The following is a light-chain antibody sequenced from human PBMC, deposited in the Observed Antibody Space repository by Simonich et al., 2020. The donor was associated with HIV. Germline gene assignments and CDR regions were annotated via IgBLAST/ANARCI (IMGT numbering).Light chain of an antibody. J-gene: IGLJ1*01. CDR2: DVS. V-gene: IGLV2-14*03. CDR3: CSYAGRSSLMI. Sequence: QSALTQPASVSGSPRQSITISCTGTSSYVGDYNYVSWYQQHPGKAPKLMIYDVSKRPSGVSNRFSGSKSGNTASLTISGLQAEDEADYHCCSYAGRSSLMIFGSGTKVTVL. CDR1: SSYVGDYNY.